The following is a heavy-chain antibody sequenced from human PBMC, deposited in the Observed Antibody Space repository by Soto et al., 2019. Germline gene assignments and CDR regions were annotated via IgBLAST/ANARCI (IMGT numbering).Heavy chain of an antibody. V-gene: IGHV1-69*13. CDR2: IIPIFGTA. D-gene: IGHD3-9*01. Sequence: SVKVSCKASGGTFSSYAISWVRQAPGQGLEWMGGIIPIFGTANYAQKFQGRVTITADESTSTAYMELSSLRSEDTAVYYCARVVFDPKLRYFEWSALDVWGQGTKVTVSS. J-gene: IGHJ6*02. CDR3: ARVVFDPKLRYFEWSALDV. CDR1: GGTFSSYA.